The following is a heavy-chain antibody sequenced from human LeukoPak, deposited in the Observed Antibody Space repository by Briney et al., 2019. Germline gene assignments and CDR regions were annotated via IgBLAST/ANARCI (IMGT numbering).Heavy chain of an antibody. V-gene: IGHV3-48*03. CDR2: ISSSGSTI. CDR1: GFTFSSYE. J-gene: IGHJ6*03. CDR3: ARSNSYYYGSGSHNYYYYYMDV. Sequence: GGSLRLSCAASGFTFSSYEMNWVRQAPGKGLEWVSYISSSGSTIYYADSVKGRFTISRDNAKNSLYLQMNSLRAEDTAVYYCARSNSYYYGSGSHNYYYYYMDVWGKGTTVTVSS. D-gene: IGHD3-10*01.